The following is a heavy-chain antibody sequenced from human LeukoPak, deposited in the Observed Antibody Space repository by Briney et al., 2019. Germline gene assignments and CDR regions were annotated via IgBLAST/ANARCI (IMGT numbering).Heavy chain of an antibody. J-gene: IGHJ4*02. CDR2: INTNTGKP. CDR3: ARDSWDYDDSSGYYQNY. D-gene: IGHD3-22*01. CDR1: GYTFTCYA. Sequence: ASVKVSCKASGYTFTCYAMNWVRQAPGQGLEWMGWINTNTGKPMYAQGFTGRFVFSLDTSVSTAYLQITSLKAEDTALYYCARDSWDYDDSSGYYQNYWGQGTLVTVSS. V-gene: IGHV7-4-1*02.